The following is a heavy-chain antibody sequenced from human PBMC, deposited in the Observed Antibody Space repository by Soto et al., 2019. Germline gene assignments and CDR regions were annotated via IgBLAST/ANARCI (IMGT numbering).Heavy chain of an antibody. J-gene: IGHJ4*02. V-gene: IGHV3-23*01. CDR2: ISGSGGST. Sequence: GGSLRLSCAASGFTFSSYAMSWVRQAPGKGLEWVSAISGSGGSTYYADSVKGRFTISRDNSKNTLYLQMNSLRAEDTAVYYCAKDQMSGYYPAPIDYWGQGTLVTVSS. CDR3: AKDQMSGYYPAPIDY. CDR1: GFTFSSYA. D-gene: IGHD3-22*01.